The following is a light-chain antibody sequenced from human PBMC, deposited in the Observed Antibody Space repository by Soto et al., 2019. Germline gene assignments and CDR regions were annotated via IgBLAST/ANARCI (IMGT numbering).Light chain of an antibody. CDR1: SSDVGGYDS. Sequence: QSALTQPPSASGSPGQSVTISCTGASSDVGGYDSVSWYQQHPGKVPKLMIYEVSRRPSGVPDRFSGSKSGNTASLTVSGLQADDEADYYCNSYAGSNNPYVFGTGTKLTVL. CDR2: EVS. CDR3: NSYAGSNNPYV. V-gene: IGLV2-8*01. J-gene: IGLJ1*01.